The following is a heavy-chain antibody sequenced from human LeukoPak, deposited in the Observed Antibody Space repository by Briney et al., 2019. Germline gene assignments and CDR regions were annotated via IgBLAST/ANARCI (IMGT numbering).Heavy chain of an antibody. D-gene: IGHD3-3*01. CDR2: ISSSGSTT. J-gene: IGHJ4*02. Sequence: GGSLRLPCAASGFTFSSYTMSWVRQAPGKGLEWVSHISSSGSTTYYADSVKGRFTISRDNAKNSLYLQMNSLRAEDTAVYYCASPRYYSDYWGQGTLVTVSS. CDR3: ASPRYYSDY. CDR1: GFTFSSYT. V-gene: IGHV3-48*04.